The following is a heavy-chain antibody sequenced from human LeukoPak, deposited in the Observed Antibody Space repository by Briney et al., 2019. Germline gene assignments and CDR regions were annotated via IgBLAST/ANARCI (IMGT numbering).Heavy chain of an antibody. CDR2: INPNSGGT. J-gene: IGHJ4*02. CDR3: ARDHYYGSGSYYNFRYYFDY. Sequence: GASVKVSCKASGYTFTGYYMHWVRQAPGQGLEWMGWINPNSGGTNYAQKFQGRVTMTRDTSISTAYMELSRLRSDDTAVYYCARDHYYGSGSYYNFRYYFDYWGQGTLVTVSS. V-gene: IGHV1-2*02. CDR1: GYTFTGYY. D-gene: IGHD3-10*01.